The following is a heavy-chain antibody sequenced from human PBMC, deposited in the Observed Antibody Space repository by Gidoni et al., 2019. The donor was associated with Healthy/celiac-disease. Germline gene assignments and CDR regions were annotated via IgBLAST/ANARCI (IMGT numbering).Heavy chain of an antibody. V-gene: IGHV4-34*01. CDR2: INHSGST. J-gene: IGHJ5*02. CDR1: GGSFSGYY. Sequence: QVQLQQWGAGLLKPSETLSLTCAVYGGSFSGYYWSWIRQPPGKGLEWIGEINHSGSTNYNPSLKSRVTISVDTSKNQFSLKLSSVTAADTAVYYCARINSITGTTRLHGFDPWGQGTLVTVSS. D-gene: IGHD1-20*01. CDR3: ARINSITGTTRLHGFDP.